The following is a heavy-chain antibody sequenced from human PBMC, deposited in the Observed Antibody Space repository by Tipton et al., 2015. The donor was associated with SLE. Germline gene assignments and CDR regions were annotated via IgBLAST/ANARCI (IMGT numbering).Heavy chain of an antibody. Sequence: TLSLTCTVSGGSISSHYWSWIRQPPGKGLEWIGYIYYSGSTNYNPSLKSRVTISVDTSKNQFSLKLSSVTAADTAVYYCAREISYPSRWFDPWGQGTLVTVSS. V-gene: IGHV4-59*11. J-gene: IGHJ5*02. CDR3: AREISYPSRWFDP. CDR1: GGSISSHY. D-gene: IGHD3-3*01. CDR2: IYYSGST.